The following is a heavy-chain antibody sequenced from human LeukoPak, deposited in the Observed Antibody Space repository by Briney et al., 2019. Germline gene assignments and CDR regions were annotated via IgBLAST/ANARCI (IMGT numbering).Heavy chain of an antibody. CDR1: GFTFSSYA. Sequence: GGSLRLSCAAPGFTFSSYAMSWVRQAPGKGLEWVSVISGSGGSTYYADSVKGRFTISRDNSKNTLYLQMNSLRAEDTAVYYCATNYAILTGPDYWGQGTLVTVSS. V-gene: IGHV3-23*01. D-gene: IGHD3-9*01. J-gene: IGHJ4*02. CDR2: ISGSGGST. CDR3: ATNYAILTGPDY.